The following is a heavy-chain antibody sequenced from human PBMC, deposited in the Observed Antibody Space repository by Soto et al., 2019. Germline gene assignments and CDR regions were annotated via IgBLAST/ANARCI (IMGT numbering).Heavy chain of an antibody. J-gene: IGHJ6*02. V-gene: IGHV1-69*13. CDR3: ARGTVLEWLLSSHYYYGMYV. Sequence: ASVKVSCKASGGTFSSYAISWVRQAPGQGLEWMGGIIPIFGTANYAQKFQGRVTITADESTSTAYMELSSLRSEDTAVYYCARGTVLEWLLSSHYYYGMYVWGQGTTVTVSS. CDR2: IIPIFGTA. CDR1: GGTFSSYA. D-gene: IGHD3-3*01.